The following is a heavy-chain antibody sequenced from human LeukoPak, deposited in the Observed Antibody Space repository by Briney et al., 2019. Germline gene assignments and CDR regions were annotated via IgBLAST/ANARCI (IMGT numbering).Heavy chain of an antibody. CDR2: IYYSGST. CDR1: GGSISSYY. V-gene: IGHV4-59*01. J-gene: IGHJ3*02. CDR3: ARARYDAFDI. Sequence: SGTLSLTCAVSGGSISSYYWSWIRQPPGKGLEWIGYIYYSGSTNYNPSLKSRVTISVDTSKNQFSLKLSSVTAADTAVYYCARARYDAFDIWGQGTMVTVSS.